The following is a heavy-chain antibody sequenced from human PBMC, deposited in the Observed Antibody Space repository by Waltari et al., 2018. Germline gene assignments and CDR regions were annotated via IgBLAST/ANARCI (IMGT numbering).Heavy chain of an antibody. CDR2: INPNSGGT. J-gene: IGHJ4*02. V-gene: IGHV1-2*06. CDR1: GYTFTGYY. Sequence: QVQLVQSGAEVKTPGASVKVSCKASGYTFTGYYMHWVRQAPGQGLEWMGRINPNSGGTNYAQKFQGRVTMTRDTSISTAYMELSRLRSDDTAVYYCARDRGYCSGGSCYYFDYWGQGTLVTVSS. CDR3: ARDRGYCSGGSCYYFDY. D-gene: IGHD2-15*01.